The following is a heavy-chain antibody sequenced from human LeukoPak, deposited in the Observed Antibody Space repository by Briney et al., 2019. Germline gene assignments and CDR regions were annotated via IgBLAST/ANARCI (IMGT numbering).Heavy chain of an antibody. CDR2: ISYDGSNQ. CDR1: GFTFSSYD. V-gene: IGHV3-30*03. D-gene: IGHD2-15*01. Sequence: PGRSLRLSCAASGFTFSSYDMHWVRQAPGKGLEWVAVISYDGSNQYYADSVKGRFTISRDNAKNMRFLQMNSLRAEDTALYYCAIVGPGYWGQGTLGTVS. CDR3: AIVGPGY. J-gene: IGHJ4*02.